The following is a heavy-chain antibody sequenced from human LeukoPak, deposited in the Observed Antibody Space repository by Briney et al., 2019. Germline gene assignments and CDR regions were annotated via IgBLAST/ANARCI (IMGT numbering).Heavy chain of an antibody. CDR2: IKEDGSEQ. D-gene: IGHD1-14*01. CDR1: GFTFSSYG. V-gene: IGHV3-7*01. Sequence: QPGGSLRLSCAASGFTFSSYGMHWVRQAPGKGLEWVANIKEDGSEQYYVNSLKGRFTISRDNVKNSLYLQMNSLRVEDSAVYYCARDSFETDIDYWGQGTLVTVSS. J-gene: IGHJ4*02. CDR3: ARDSFETDIDY.